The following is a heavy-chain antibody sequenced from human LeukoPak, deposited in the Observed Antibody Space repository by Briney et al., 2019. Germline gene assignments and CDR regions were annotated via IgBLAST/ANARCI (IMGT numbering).Heavy chain of an antibody. CDR2: VSWNSGSI. CDR3: AKDRYVWGSYRSNNFDY. J-gene: IGHJ4*02. CDR1: GFTLLDHG. D-gene: IGHD3-16*02. V-gene: IGHV3-9*01. Sequence: GGSLRLFCAASGFTLLDHGMQRVRRVPGKGLEWVAGVSWNSGSIGYADYVKRPVNISRDNAKDSLYLEMNSLRTEDTALYYCAKDRYVWGSYRSNNFDYWGQGTLVTVSS.